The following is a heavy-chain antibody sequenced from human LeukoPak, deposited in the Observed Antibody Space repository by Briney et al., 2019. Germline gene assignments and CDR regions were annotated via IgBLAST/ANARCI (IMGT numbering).Heavy chain of an antibody. CDR3: AKHYVSGAFSFDS. CDR2: IVGNGGTT. Sequence: PGGSLRLSCAASGFTFSSYAMSWVRQAQGKGLEWVSTIVGNGGTTYYADSVKGRFSISRDNSKNTLYLQMSSLRAEDTAIYYCAKHYVSGAFSFDSWGQGTLDTVSS. V-gene: IGHV3-23*01. J-gene: IGHJ4*02. D-gene: IGHD3-10*01. CDR1: GFTFSSYA.